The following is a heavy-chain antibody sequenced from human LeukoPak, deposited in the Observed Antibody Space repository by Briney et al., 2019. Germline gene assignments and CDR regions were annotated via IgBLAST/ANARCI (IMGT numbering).Heavy chain of an antibody. V-gene: IGHV3-23*01. CDR1: GFTVGSHA. D-gene: IGHD2-2*01. Sequence: GGSLRLSCAASGFTVGSHAMTWVRQAPGKGLEWVSGITYSGDNTYYADSVKGRFTISRDNSRNTLFLQMDSLRAEDTAVYYCAKDKLPTAMFSYVYWGQGTLVTVSS. J-gene: IGHJ4*02. CDR2: ITYSGDNT. CDR3: AKDKLPTAMFSYVY.